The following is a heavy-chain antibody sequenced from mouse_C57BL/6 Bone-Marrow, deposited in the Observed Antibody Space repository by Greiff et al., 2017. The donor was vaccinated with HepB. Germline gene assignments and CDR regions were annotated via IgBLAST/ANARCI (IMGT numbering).Heavy chain of an antibody. CDR3: ASLGRRFAY. V-gene: IGHV1-69*01. Sequence: VQLQQPGAELVMPGASVKLSCKASGYTFTSYWMHWVKQRPGQGLEWIGEIDPSDSYTNYNQKFKGKSTLTVDKSSSTAYMQLSSLTSEDSAVYYCASLGRRFAYWGQGTLVTVSA. J-gene: IGHJ3*01. CDR1: GYTFTSYW. D-gene: IGHD4-1*01. CDR2: IDPSDSYT.